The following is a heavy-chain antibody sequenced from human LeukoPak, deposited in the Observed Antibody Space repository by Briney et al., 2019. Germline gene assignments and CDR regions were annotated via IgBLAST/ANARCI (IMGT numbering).Heavy chain of an antibody. V-gene: IGHV1-2*04. D-gene: IGHD6-13*01. CDR2: INPNSGGT. CDR3: ARGKQQLPPLCDY. Sequence: GASVKVSCKASGYTFTGYYMHWVRQAPGQGLEWMGWINPNSGGTNYAQKFQGWVTMTRDTSISTAYMELSRLRSDDTAVYYCARGKQQLPPLCDYWGQGTLVTVSS. J-gene: IGHJ4*02. CDR1: GYTFTGYY.